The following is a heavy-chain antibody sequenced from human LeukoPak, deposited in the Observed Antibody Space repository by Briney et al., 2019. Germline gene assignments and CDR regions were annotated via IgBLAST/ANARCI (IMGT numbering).Heavy chain of an antibody. V-gene: IGHV3-21*01. CDR3: ARNRGDPSYFDY. J-gene: IGHJ4*02. Sequence: AGGSLRLSCTASGFTFNGYSMNWVRQAPGKGLEWVSSISTSSSYIYYADSVKGRFTISRNNPKNSLYLQMNSLRAEDTAVYYCARNRGDPSYFDYWGQGTLVTVSS. D-gene: IGHD4-17*01. CDR2: ISTSSSYI. CDR1: GFTFNGYS.